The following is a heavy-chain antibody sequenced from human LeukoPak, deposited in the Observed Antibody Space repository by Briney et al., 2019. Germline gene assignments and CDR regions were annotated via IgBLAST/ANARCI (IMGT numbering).Heavy chain of an antibody. CDR2: IYSGGST. V-gene: IGHV3-53*01. CDR1: GFTVSSNY. Sequence: GGSLRLSCAASGFTVSSNYMSWVRQAPGKGLEWVSVIYSGGSTYYADSVKGRFTISRDNSKNTLYLQMNSLRAEDTAVYYCARDLNSSSDWFDPWGQGTLVTVSS. J-gene: IGHJ5*02. D-gene: IGHD6-13*01. CDR3: ARDLNSSSDWFDP.